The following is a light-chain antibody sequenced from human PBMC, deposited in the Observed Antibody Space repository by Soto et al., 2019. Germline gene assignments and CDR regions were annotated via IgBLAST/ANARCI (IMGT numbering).Light chain of an antibody. V-gene: IGKV1-5*03. J-gene: IGKJ2*01. CDR3: QQYNSYLYS. CDR1: QIIDTW. CDR2: KAS. Sequence: DIQMTQSPSSLSASVGDRITITCRASQIIDTWLAWYQQKPGKAPKLLIYKASSLESGVPSRFSGSGSGTEFTLTISSLQPDDFATYYCQQYNSYLYSFGQGTKVDIK.